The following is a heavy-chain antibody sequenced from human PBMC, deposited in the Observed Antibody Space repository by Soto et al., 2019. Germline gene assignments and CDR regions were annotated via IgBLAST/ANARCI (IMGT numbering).Heavy chain of an antibody. CDR3: ARDGDCSGGSCYFHYDY. CDR1: GYTFTSYA. D-gene: IGHD2-15*01. V-gene: IGHV1-3*01. CDR2: INAGNGNT. J-gene: IGHJ4*02. Sequence: QVQLVQSGAEVKKPGASVKVSCKASGYTFTSYAMHWVRQAPGQRLAWMGWINAGNGNTKYSHKFQGRVTITRDTSASTAYMELSSLRSEDTAVYYCARDGDCSGGSCYFHYDYWGQGTLVTVSS.